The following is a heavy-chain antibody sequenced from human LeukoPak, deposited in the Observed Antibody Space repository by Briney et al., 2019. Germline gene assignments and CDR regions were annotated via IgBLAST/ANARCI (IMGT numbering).Heavy chain of an antibody. D-gene: IGHD3-22*01. J-gene: IGHJ4*02. CDR2: INQDVGEK. V-gene: IGHV3-7*01. CDR3: AREQPFFYDSSGYYYAY. CDR1: GVTFSSYW. Sequence: PGGSLRLSCAASGVTFSSYWMSWVRQAPGEGLEWGANINQDVGEKYYVDSVKGRFTISRDNAKNSLYLQMNSLRAEDTAEYYCAREQPFFYDSSGYYYAYWGQGTLVTASS.